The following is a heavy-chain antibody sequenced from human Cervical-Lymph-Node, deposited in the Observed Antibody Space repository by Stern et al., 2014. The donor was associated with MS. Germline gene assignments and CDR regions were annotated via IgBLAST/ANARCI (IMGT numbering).Heavy chain of an antibody. CDR1: GFTVSRDY. CDR3: ARDTAAPERSDW. Sequence: EVQLVESGGGVIQPGGSLRLSCTASGFTVSRDYMTWVRLAPGKGLEWVSLKANVGSSYYTDSGNGLFTISRDDSKNTVYLHMTSLRAEDTARYYCARDTAAPERSDWWGQGTLVTVSS. D-gene: IGHD1-1*01. V-gene: IGHV3-53*01. J-gene: IGHJ4*02. CDR2: KANVGSS.